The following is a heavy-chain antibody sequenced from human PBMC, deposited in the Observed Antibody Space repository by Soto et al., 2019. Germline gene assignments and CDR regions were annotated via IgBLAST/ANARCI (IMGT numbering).Heavy chain of an antibody. V-gene: IGHV6-1*01. J-gene: IGHJ6*02. D-gene: IGHD6-19*01. Sequence: PSQTLSLTCAISGDSVSSNSAAWNWIRQSPSRGLEWLGRTYYRSKWYNDYAVSVKSRITINPDTSKNQFSLQLNSVTPEDTAVYYCARGHSSGWAYYYYYYGMDVWGQGTTVTVS. CDR1: GDSVSSNSAA. CDR3: ARGHSSGWAYYYYYYGMDV. CDR2: TYYRSKWYN.